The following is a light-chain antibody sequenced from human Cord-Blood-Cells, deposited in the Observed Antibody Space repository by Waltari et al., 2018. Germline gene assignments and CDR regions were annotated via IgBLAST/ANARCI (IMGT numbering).Light chain of an antibody. J-gene: IGLJ3*02. CDR1: SSDVGGYNY. Sequence: QSALTQPRSVSGSPGQSVTTSCTGTSSDVGGYNYVSWYQQHPGKAPKLMIDDVSKRPSGVPDRLSGSKAGNPASLTISGLQAEDEADYYCCSYAGSYTWVFGGGTKLTVL. V-gene: IGLV2-11*01. CDR3: CSYAGSYTWV. CDR2: DVS.